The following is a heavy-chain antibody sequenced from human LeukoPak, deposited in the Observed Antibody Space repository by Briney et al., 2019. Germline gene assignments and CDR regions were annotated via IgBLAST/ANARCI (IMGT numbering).Heavy chain of an antibody. CDR1: GRSINGYY. CDR3: ARGGPGSGYHYFLDY. V-gene: IGHV4-59*01. CDR2: ISYSGST. Sequence: SETLSLTCTVSGRSINGYYWSWIRQPPGKGLEWIGFISYSGSTTYNPSLKSRVTISLDTSKNQFSLNLSSVTGADTAVYHCARGGPGSGYHYFLDYWGQGTLVTVSS. J-gene: IGHJ4*02. D-gene: IGHD3-22*01.